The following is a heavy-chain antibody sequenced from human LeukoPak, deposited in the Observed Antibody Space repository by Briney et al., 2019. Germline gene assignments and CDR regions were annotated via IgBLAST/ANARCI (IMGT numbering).Heavy chain of an antibody. J-gene: IGHJ4*02. CDR2: ISYDGSNK. D-gene: IGHD3-22*01. CDR1: GFTFSSYA. CDR3: AKDPTGYYYDSSGYLLPDY. Sequence: GGSLRLSCAASGFTFSSYAMHWVRQAPGKGLEWVAIISYDGSNKYYADSVKGRFTISRDNSKNTLYLQMNSLRAEDTAVYYCAKDPTGYYYDSSGYLLPDYWGQGTLVTVSS. V-gene: IGHV3-30-3*01.